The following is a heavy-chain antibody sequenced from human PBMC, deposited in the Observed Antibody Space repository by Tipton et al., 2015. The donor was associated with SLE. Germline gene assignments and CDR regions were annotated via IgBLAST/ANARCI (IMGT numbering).Heavy chain of an antibody. D-gene: IGHD2-8*01. CDR1: GGSIRTYY. CDR3: ARGMLTWRGAIIGVDV. Sequence: TLSLTCSVSGGSIRTYYWSWIRQPPGKGLEWIGYMYHSGITNYNPSLKSRVTISVDPDKNQFSLKQTSVTAADTAVYYCARGMLTWRGAIIGVDVWGQGTSVNVSS. V-gene: IGHV4-59*08. CDR2: MYHSGIT. J-gene: IGHJ6*02.